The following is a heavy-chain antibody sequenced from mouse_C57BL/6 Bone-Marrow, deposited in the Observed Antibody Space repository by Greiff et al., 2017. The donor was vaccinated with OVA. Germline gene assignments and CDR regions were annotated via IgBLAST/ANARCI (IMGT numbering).Heavy chain of an antibody. J-gene: IGHJ1*03. V-gene: IGHV5-6*01. CDR3: ARSIWFWYFDV. CDR1: GFTFSSYG. D-gene: IGHD2-2*01. Sequence: EVKLQESGGDLVKPGGSLKLSCAASGFTFSSYGMSWVRQTPDKRLEWVATISSGGSYTYYPDSVKGRFTISRDNAKNTLYLQMSSLKSEDTAMYYCARSIWFWYFDVWGTGTTVTVSS. CDR2: ISSGGSYT.